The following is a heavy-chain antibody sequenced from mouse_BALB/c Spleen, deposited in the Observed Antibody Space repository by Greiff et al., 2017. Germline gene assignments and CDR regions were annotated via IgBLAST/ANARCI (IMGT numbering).Heavy chain of an antibody. CDR2: ISSGGST. CDR1: GFTFSSYA. D-gene: IGHD1-1*01. CDR3: ARGGLLRGYFDY. Sequence: EVQLVESGGGLVKPGGSLKLSCAASGFTFSSYAMSWVRQTPEKRLEWVASISSGGSTYYPDSVKGRFTISRDNARNILYLQMSSLRSEDTAMYYCARGGLLRGYFDYWGQGTTLTVSS. J-gene: IGHJ2*01. V-gene: IGHV5-6-5*01.